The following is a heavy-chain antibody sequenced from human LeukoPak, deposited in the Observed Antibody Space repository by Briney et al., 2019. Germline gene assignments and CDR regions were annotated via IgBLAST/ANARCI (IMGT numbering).Heavy chain of an antibody. J-gene: IGHJ4*02. D-gene: IGHD3-16*01. CDR3: VRGSTLRHYQY. V-gene: IGHV4-39*01. Sequence: SETLSLTCTVSGGSISGSTYWGWIRRPPGKGLEWIGSIYYSGSTYYNPSLKSRVTVSVDTSKNQFSLNLSSVTAADTAVYYCVRGSTLRHYQYWGQGTLVTVSS. CDR1: GGSISGSTY. CDR2: IYYSGST.